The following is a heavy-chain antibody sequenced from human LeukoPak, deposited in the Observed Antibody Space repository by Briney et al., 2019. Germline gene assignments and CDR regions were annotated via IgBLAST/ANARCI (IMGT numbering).Heavy chain of an antibody. CDR1: GGTFSSYA. D-gene: IGHD3-22*01. Sequence: SVKVSCRASGGTFSSYAISWVRQAPGQGLEWMGRIIPILGIANYAQKFQGRVTITADKSTSTAYMELSSLRSEDTAVYYCARDGNYYDSSGLPGRYDYWGQGTLVTVSS. CDR3: ARDGNYYDSSGLPGRYDY. CDR2: IIPILGIA. J-gene: IGHJ4*02. V-gene: IGHV1-69*04.